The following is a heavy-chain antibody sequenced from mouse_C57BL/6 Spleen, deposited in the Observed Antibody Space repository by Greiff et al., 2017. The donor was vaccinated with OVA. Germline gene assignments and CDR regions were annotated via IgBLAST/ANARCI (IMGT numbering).Heavy chain of an antibody. CDR3: AREVTTVVVPYYFDF. D-gene: IGHD1-1*01. CDR2: ISTSTGGT. Sequence: VKLQQSGPELVKPGASVKISCKASGYSFTGYYMNWVKQSPEKSLEWIGEISTSTGGTTYNQKFKAKATLTVDKSSSTAYMQLKSLTSEDSAVYYCAREVTTVVVPYYFDFWGQGTTLSVSS. CDR1: GYSFTGYY. V-gene: IGHV1-42*01. J-gene: IGHJ2*01.